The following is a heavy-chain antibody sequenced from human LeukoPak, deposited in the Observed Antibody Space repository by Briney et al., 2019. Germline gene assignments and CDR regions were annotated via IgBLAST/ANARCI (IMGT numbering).Heavy chain of an antibody. CDR3: ARGGSSWSALGYFDY. D-gene: IGHD3-3*01. Sequence: PGGSLRLSCAASGFTVTTNYMSXVXXXXXXXXXXXXXXYNDGTTYYAESVKGRFTISRDNPRNKLYLQMNSLRAEDTAVYYCARGGSSWSALGYFDYWGQGTLVTVSS. J-gene: IGHJ4*02. V-gene: IGHV3-53*01. CDR2: XYNDGTT. CDR1: GFTVTTNY.